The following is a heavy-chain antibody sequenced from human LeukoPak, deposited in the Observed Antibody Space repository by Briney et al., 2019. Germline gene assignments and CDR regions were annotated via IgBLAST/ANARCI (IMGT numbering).Heavy chain of an antibody. J-gene: IGHJ2*01. Sequence: GGSLRLSCAASGFTFSSYSMNWVRQAPGKGLEWVSSISSSSSYIYYADSVKGRFTISRDNAKNSLYLQMNSLRAEDTAVYYCAALLASWYFDLWGRGTLVTVSS. CDR3: AALLASWYFDL. D-gene: IGHD1-26*01. CDR2: ISSSSSYI. V-gene: IGHV3-21*01. CDR1: GFTFSSYS.